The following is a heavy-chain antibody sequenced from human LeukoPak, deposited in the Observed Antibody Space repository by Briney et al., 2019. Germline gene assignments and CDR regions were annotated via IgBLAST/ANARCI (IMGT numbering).Heavy chain of an antibody. CDR2: ISSSSSYI. V-gene: IGHV3-21*01. CDR3: ASSGYSSGWYCDY. Sequence: PGGSLRLSCAASGLTFSSYSMNWVRQAPGKGLEWVSSISSSSSYIYYADSVKGRFTISRDNAKNSLYLQMNSLRAEDTAVYYCASSGYSSGWYCDYWGQGTLVTVSS. D-gene: IGHD6-19*01. CDR1: GLTFSSYS. J-gene: IGHJ4*02.